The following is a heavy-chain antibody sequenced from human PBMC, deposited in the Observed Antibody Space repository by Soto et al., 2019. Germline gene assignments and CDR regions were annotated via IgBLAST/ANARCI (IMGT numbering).Heavy chain of an antibody. V-gene: IGHV3-53*01. CDR2: FYSDDTT. CDR1: GLTVSSNY. CDR3: ARLARFSLDF. D-gene: IGHD3-3*01. J-gene: IGHJ4*02. Sequence: EVQLVESGGGLIQPGGSLRLSCAASGLTVSSNYMGWVRQAPGKGLEWISVFYSDDTTYYADSVKGRFTISRDNSKNTLHLQMNSLRADDTALYYCARLARFSLDFWGQGTLVTVSS.